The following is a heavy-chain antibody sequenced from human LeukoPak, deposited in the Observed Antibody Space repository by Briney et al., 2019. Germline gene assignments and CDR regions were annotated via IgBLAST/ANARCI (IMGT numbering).Heavy chain of an antibody. V-gene: IGHV3-30*18. D-gene: IGHD5-18*01. Sequence: PGGSLRLSCAASGFTFSSYGMHWVRQAPGKGLEWVAVISYDGSNKYYADSVKGRFTISRDNSKNTLYLQMNSLRAEDTAVYYCAKEEKYSYGSDYWGQGTLVTVSS. CDR2: ISYDGSNK. CDR1: GFTFSSYG. J-gene: IGHJ4*02. CDR3: AKEEKYSYGSDY.